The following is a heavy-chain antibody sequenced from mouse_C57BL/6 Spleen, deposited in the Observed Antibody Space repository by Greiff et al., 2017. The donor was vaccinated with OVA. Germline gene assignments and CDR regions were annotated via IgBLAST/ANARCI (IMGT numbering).Heavy chain of an antibody. CDR1: GYTFTSYW. V-gene: IGHV1-69*01. Sequence: QVQLKQPGAELVMPGASVKLSCKASGYTFTSYWMHWVKQRPRQGLEWIGEIDPSDSYTNYNQKFKGKSTLTVDKSSSTAYMQLSSLTSEDSAVYYCARCKKSGFAYWGQGTLVTVSA. J-gene: IGHJ3*01. CDR2: IDPSDSYT. CDR3: ARCKKSGFAY.